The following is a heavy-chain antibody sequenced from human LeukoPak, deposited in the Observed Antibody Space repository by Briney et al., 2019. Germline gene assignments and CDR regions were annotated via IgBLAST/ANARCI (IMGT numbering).Heavy chain of an antibody. V-gene: IGHV1-18*01. J-gene: IGHJ5*02. CDR3: ARSLEGVSRFFDWSENLFDP. D-gene: IGHD3-9*01. Sequence: ASVKVSCKASGYTFTNYGISLVRQAPGQGLEWMGWISTYNDNTNYAQKVQGRVTMTTDTSTSTAYLALRSLRSDDTAVYYCARSLEGVSRFFDWSENLFDPWGQGTLVTVSS. CDR1: GYTFTNYG. CDR2: ISTYNDNT.